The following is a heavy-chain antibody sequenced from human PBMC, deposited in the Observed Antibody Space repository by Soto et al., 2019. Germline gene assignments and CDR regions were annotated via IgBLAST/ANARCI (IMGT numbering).Heavy chain of an antibody. Sequence: SETLSLTCAVSGGSISSSNWWSWVRQPPGKGLEWIGEIYHSGSTNYNPSLKSRVTISVDRSKNQFSLKLSSVTAADTAVYYCARRYSGYAMDYGMDVWGQGTTVTVSS. D-gene: IGHD5-12*01. V-gene: IGHV4-4*02. CDR1: GGSISSSNW. CDR3: ARRYSGYAMDYGMDV. J-gene: IGHJ6*02. CDR2: IYHSGST.